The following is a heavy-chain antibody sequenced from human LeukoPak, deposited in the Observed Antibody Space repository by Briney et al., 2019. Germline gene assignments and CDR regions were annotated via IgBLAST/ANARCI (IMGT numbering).Heavy chain of an antibody. Sequence: GASVKVSCKASGYTFTSYGISWVRQAPGQGLEWMEWINAYKGNTNYTQRLQGRVTMTPDTSTSTAYMELRSLRSDDTAVYYCARDRIQLWSGYWYFDLWGRGTLVTVSS. V-gene: IGHV1-18*04. CDR2: INAYKGNT. CDR3: ARDRIQLWSGYWYFDL. D-gene: IGHD5-18*01. CDR1: GYTFTSYG. J-gene: IGHJ2*01.